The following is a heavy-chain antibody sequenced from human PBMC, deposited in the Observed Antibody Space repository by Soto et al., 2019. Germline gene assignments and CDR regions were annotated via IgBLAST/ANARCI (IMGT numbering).Heavy chain of an antibody. CDR1: GGTFSSYA. CDR3: ARELKTTVTINDALDI. J-gene: IGHJ3*02. V-gene: IGHV1-69*06. CDR2: IIPIFGTA. D-gene: IGHD4-17*01. Sequence: SVKVCCKASGGTFSSYAISWVRQAPGQGLEWMGGIIPIFGTANYAQKFQGRVTITSDKSTSTAYMELISLRSEDTAVYYCARELKTTVTINDALDIWGQGTMVTVSS.